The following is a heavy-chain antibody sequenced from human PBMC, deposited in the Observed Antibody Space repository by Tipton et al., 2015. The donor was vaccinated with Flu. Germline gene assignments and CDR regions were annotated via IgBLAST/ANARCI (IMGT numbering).Heavy chain of an antibody. Sequence: QLVQSGAEVKEPGESLKISCQGSGFDFTKYWFAWVRQMPGKGLEWMGVIYPYDSDIRYSPSFRGQVTISADQSINTAYVQWSSLKASDTALYFCARRTGLGTIGATDVWGQGTTVTVS. J-gene: IGHJ6*02. D-gene: IGHD3-16*01. CDR2: IYPYDSDI. CDR1: GFDFTKYW. V-gene: IGHV5-51*03. CDR3: ARRTGLGTIGATDV.